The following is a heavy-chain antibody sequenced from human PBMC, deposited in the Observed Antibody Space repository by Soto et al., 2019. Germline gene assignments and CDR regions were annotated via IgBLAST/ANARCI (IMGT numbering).Heavy chain of an antibody. CDR2: IDPSDSYT. J-gene: IGHJ6*02. V-gene: IGHV5-10-1*01. D-gene: IGHD3-22*01. CDR3: AALTMRARGYYYGMDV. CDR1: GYSFSNYW. Sequence: PGESLKISCKGYGYSFSNYWISWVRQMPGKGLEWMGRIDPSDSYTNYSPSFQGHVTISADKSISTAYLQWSSLKASDTAMYYCAALTMRARGYYYGMDVWGQGTTVTVSS.